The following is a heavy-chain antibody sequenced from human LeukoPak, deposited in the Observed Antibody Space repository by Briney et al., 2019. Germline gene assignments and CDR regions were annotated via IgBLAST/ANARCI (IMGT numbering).Heavy chain of an antibody. V-gene: IGHV3-30-3*01. CDR1: GFTFGSYA. J-gene: IGHJ4*02. CDR3: ARSTASRREFDY. CDR2: ISYDGSNK. D-gene: IGHD2-2*01. Sequence: GRSLRLSCAASGFTFGSYAMHWVRQAPGKGLEWVAVISYDGSNKYYADSVKGRFTISRDNSKNTLYLQMNSLRAEDTAVYYCARSTASRREFDYWGQGTLVTVSS.